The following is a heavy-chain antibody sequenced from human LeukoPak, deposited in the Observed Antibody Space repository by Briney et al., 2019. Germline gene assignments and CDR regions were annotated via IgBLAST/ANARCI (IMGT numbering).Heavy chain of an antibody. D-gene: IGHD1-7*01. CDR1: GGSISSYY. Sequence: SETLSPTCTVSGGSISSYYWSWIRQPPGKGLEWIGYIYYSGSTNYNPSLKSRVTISVDTSKNQFSLKLSSVTAADTAVYYCARLGSITGTGGVDYWGQGTLVTVSS. J-gene: IGHJ4*02. V-gene: IGHV4-59*08. CDR3: ARLGSITGTGGVDY. CDR2: IYYSGST.